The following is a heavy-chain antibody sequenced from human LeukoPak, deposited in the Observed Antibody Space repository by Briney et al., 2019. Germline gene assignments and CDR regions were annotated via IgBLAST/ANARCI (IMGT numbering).Heavy chain of an antibody. Sequence: GGSLRLSCAASGFTFSSYGMNWVRQAPGKGLEWVSSISSSSYIYYADSVKGRFTISRDNAKNSLYLQMNSLRAEDTALYYCARVSAGIYDSSGYYWDYWGQGTLVTVSS. CDR2: ISSSSYI. CDR3: ARVSAGIYDSSGYYWDY. D-gene: IGHD3-22*01. CDR1: GFTFSSYG. J-gene: IGHJ4*02. V-gene: IGHV3-21*04.